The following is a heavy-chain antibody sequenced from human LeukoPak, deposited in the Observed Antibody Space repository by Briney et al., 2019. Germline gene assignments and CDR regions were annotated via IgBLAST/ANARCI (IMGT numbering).Heavy chain of an antibody. CDR3: ARISPEPPYYFYGMDV. V-gene: IGHV3-21*01. CDR1: GFTFSSYT. J-gene: IGHJ6*02. CDR2: ISSSSSYI. Sequence: PGGSLRLSCAASGFTFSSYTMNWVRQAPGKGLEWVSSISSSSSYIYYADSLKGRFTISRDNAKNSLCLQVNSLRAEDTAVYYCARISPEPPYYFYGMDVWGQGTTVTVSS.